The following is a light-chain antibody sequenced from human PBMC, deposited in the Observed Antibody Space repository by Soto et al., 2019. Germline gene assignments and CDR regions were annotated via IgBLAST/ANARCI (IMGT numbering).Light chain of an antibody. V-gene: IGKV1-33*01. CDR3: QQYDNFPPYT. CDR2: DAS. J-gene: IGKJ2*01. CDR1: RDISVY. Sequence: DIQMTQSPTSLSVSAGDTVTITCQASRDISVYLNWYQHKPGHPPKLLVYDASNLQTGVPSRFSGSGSGTHFTLTITNLQPEDIATYYCQQYDNFPPYTFGQGTKLDIK.